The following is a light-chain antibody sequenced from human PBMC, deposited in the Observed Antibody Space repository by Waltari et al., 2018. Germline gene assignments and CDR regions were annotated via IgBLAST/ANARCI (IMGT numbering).Light chain of an antibody. V-gene: IGLV3-21*04. CDR1: NIGGYS. J-gene: IGLJ1*01. Sequence: SYALTQPPSVSVAPGTTARTTCGGDNIGGYSVHWYPQKPGQAPVLVIFYDSDRPSGIPERFSGSNSGNTATLTISSVEAGDEAKYYCHVWHPDMDPGVFGPGTEVSV. CDR2: YDS. CDR3: HVWHPDMDPGV.